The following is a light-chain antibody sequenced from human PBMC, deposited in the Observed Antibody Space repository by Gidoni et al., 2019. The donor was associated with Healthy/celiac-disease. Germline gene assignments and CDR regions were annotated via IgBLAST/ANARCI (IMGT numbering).Light chain of an antibody. V-gene: IGKV1-39*01. CDR2: AAS. Sequence: DIQMTQSPSSLSASVGDRVTITCRASQSISSYLNWYQQKPGKAPKLLIYAASSLQSGVPSRFSGSGSGTDFTLTISSLQVEDFATYFCQQSYSTLTWTFGQGTKVEIK. CDR1: QSISSY. J-gene: IGKJ1*01. CDR3: QQSYSTLTWT.